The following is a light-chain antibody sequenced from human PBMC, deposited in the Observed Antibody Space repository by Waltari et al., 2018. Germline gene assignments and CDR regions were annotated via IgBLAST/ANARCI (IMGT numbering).Light chain of an antibody. Sequence: DIRMTQSPSPLSASAWGRVLISCRASQSISKWLAWYQKKPGKAPKLLIYKASTLQSGVPSRFRGTGSGTDFTLTISSLQPDDFATYYCQQYNSYSLLTFGGGTKVEIK. V-gene: IGKV1-5*03. CDR3: QQYNSYSLLT. J-gene: IGKJ4*01. CDR1: QSISKW. CDR2: KAS.